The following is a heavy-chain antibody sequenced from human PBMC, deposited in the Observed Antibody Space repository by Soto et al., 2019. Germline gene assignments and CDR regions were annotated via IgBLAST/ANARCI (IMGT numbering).Heavy chain of an antibody. J-gene: IGHJ4*02. CDR1: GYLISSGYY. CDR3: ARDLSSGYDSYYFGY. D-gene: IGHD3-22*01. V-gene: IGHV4-38-2*02. Sequence: NPSETLSLNCSVSGYLISSGYYWGWVRQTPGRGLEWLGSIDYSGKTYKNPSLKSRVSASVDLSQNQFSLNLRSVTAADTAVYFCARDLSSGYDSYYFGYWGQGTLVTVSS. CDR2: IDYSGKT.